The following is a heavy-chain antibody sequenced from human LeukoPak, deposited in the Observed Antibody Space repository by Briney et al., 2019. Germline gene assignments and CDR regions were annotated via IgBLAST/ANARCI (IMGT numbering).Heavy chain of an antibody. D-gene: IGHD6-25*01. J-gene: IGHJ3*01. Sequence: GGSLTLSCAASGFSFSNYAMSWVRQAPGKGLEWVSGISGSGARTYNADSVKGRFTISRDNAKNTLYLQMNSLRADDAAVYYCAKGVRQWERLDAFDFWGHGTMVTVSS. CDR1: GFSFSNYA. CDR3: AKGVRQWERLDAFDF. V-gene: IGHV3-23*01. CDR2: ISGSGART.